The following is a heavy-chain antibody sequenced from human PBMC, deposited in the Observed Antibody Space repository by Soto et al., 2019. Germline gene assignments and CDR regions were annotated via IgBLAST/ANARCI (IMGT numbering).Heavy chain of an antibody. V-gene: IGHV1-8*01. CDR1: GYTFTSYD. J-gene: IGHJ5*02. D-gene: IGHD2-8*01. CDR2: MNPNSGNT. Sequence: QVQLVQSGAEVKKPGASVKVSCKASGYTFTSYDINWVRQATGQGLEWMGWMNPNSGNTGYAQKFQGRVTMTRNTSVSTAYMGLSSLRSEDTAVYYCARGDCTNGVCYTTRGYNLFDPWGQGTLVTVSS. CDR3: ARGDCTNGVCYTTRGYNLFDP.